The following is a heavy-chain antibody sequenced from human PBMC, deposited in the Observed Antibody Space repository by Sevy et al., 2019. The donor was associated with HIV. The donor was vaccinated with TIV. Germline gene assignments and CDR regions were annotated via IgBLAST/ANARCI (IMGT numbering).Heavy chain of an antibody. CDR2: ISYDGRNK. CDR3: AKDRYGDTAFGDY. J-gene: IGHJ4*02. D-gene: IGHD4-17*01. CDR1: GFTFSNYA. V-gene: IGHV3-30*04. Sequence: GGSLRLSCAASGFTFSNYAMHWVRQAPGKGLEWVAFISYDGRNKYYADSVEGRFTISRASSKSTLYLQMNSLRAEDTAVYFCAKDRYGDTAFGDYWGQGSLVTVSS.